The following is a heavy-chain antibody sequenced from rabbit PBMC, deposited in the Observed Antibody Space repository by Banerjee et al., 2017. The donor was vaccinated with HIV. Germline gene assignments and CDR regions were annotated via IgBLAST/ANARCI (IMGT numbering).Heavy chain of an antibody. Sequence: QEQLKETGGGLVQPGGSLTLSCKASGFDFSTYYMSWVRQAPGKGLEWIGIIYAGGGSADYATWAKGRFTISKTSWTTVTLQMTSLTAADTATYFCARDLTGVIGWNFGLWGQGTLVTVS. CDR1: GFDFSTYYM. V-gene: IGHV1S45*01. CDR3: ARDLTGVIGWNFGL. J-gene: IGHJ6*01. D-gene: IGHD1-1*01. CDR2: IYAGGGSA.